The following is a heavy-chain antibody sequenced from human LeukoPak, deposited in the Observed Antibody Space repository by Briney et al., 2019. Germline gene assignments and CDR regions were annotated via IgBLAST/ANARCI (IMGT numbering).Heavy chain of an antibody. CDR1: GFNISDFW. Sequence: GGSLRLSCAASGFNISDFWMTWVRQAPGKGLEWVADIKQGGSEKYYVDSVKGRFTISRDNGKNSLYLQMNSLRAEDTAVYYCARDITYSSSPDYWGQGTLVTVSS. J-gene: IGHJ4*02. D-gene: IGHD6-6*01. CDR2: IKQGGSEK. V-gene: IGHV3-7*01. CDR3: ARDITYSSSPDY.